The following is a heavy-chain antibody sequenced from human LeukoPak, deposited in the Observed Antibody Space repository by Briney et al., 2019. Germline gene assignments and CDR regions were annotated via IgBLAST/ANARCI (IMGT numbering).Heavy chain of an antibody. D-gene: IGHD3-3*01. J-gene: IGHJ4*02. Sequence: ASVKVSFKASGYTFTGYYMHWVRNAPGQGLELMGWINPNSGGTNYAQKFQGRVTMTRATSISTAYIELRRLTSDDTAVYCCARDPRLNYDFWSGYQNSQPFVHWGQETLVTVSS. CDR2: INPNSGGT. CDR1: GYTFTGYY. V-gene: IGHV1-2*02. CDR3: ARDPRLNYDFWSGYQNSQPFVH.